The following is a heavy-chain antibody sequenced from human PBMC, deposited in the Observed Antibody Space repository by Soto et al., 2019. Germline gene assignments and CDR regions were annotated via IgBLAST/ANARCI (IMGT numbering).Heavy chain of an antibody. J-gene: IGHJ4*02. D-gene: IGHD3-10*01. CDR2: IKQDGSEK. CDR3: ARDRPYYYGSGSLDY. Sequence: EVQLVESGGGLVQPGGSLRLSCAASGFTFSSYCMSWVRQAPGKGLEWVANIKQDGSEKYYVDSVKGRFTISRDNAKNSLYLQMNSLRAEDTAVYYCARDRPYYYGSGSLDYWGQGTLVTVSS. CDR1: GFTFSSYC. V-gene: IGHV3-7*05.